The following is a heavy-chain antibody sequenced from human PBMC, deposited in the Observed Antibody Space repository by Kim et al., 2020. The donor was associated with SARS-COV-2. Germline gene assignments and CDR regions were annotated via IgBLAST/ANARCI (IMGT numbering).Heavy chain of an antibody. Sequence: GGSLRLSCAASGFTFDDYAMHWVRQVPGNGLEWVSGISWNSGNIVYADSVKGRFTISRDNAKNSLYLQMNSLRREDTALYYCATFYDSSGYYDFWGQGTLVTVSS. CDR1: GFTFDDYA. V-gene: IGHV3-9*01. D-gene: IGHD3-22*01. J-gene: IGHJ4*02. CDR2: ISWNSGNI. CDR3: ATFYDSSGYYDF.